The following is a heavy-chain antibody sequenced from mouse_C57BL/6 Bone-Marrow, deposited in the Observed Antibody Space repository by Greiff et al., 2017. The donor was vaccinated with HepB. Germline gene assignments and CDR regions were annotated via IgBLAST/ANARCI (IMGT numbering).Heavy chain of an antibody. V-gene: IGHV10-1*01. Sequence: VKLVESGGGLVQPKGSLQLSCAASGFRFNTYAMNWVRPAPGKGLEWVARIRSKSNNYATYYADSVKDRFTISRDDSESMLYLQMNNLKTEDTAMYYCVRQGYDYGSYWGQGTLVTVSA. J-gene: IGHJ3*01. D-gene: IGHD2-4*01. CDR1: GFRFNTYA. CDR2: IRSKSNNYAT. CDR3: VRQGYDYGSY.